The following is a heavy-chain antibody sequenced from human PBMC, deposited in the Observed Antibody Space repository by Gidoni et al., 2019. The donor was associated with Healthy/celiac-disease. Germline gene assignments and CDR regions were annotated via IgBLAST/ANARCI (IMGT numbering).Heavy chain of an antibody. CDR1: GGSISSYY. Sequence: VQLQESGPGLVKPSETLSLTCTVSGGSISSYYWSWIRQPPGKGLEWIGYIYYSGSTNYNPSLKSRVTISVDTSKNQFSLKLSSVTAADTAVYYCARGTSYYYYGMDVWGQGTTVTVSS. J-gene: IGHJ6*02. CDR2: IYYSGST. V-gene: IGHV4-59*01. CDR3: ARGTSYYYYGMDV.